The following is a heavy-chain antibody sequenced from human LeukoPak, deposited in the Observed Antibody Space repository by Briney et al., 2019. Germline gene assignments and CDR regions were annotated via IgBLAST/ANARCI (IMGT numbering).Heavy chain of an antibody. CDR1: GYTFTNHG. D-gene: IGHD2-2*02. V-gene: IGHV1-18*01. CDR2: ISTYNGDT. J-gene: IGHJ4*02. CDR3: ARDCSSTSCYNVY. Sequence: ASVTVSFTASGYTFTNHGFSWVRQAPGQGLEWMGWISTYNGDTNYAQNLQGRVTMTTDTSTSTAYMEMRSLRSDDTAVYYCARDCSSTSCYNVYWGQGTLVTVSS.